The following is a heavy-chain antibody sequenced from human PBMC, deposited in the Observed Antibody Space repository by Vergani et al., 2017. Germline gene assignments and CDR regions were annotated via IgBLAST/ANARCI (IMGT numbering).Heavy chain of an antibody. V-gene: IGHV3-48*01. Sequence: VQLVESGGGVVQPGGSLRLSCIASGFTFRIYGMHWVRQAPGKGLEWISYIGSSSSTIYYADSVKGRFTISRDNAKNSLYLQMNSLRAEDTAVYYCARATYYYDSSAYYSVVDYWGQGTLVTVSS. CDR3: ARATYYYDSSAYYSVVDY. D-gene: IGHD3-22*01. CDR2: IGSSSSTI. J-gene: IGHJ4*02. CDR1: GFTFRIYG.